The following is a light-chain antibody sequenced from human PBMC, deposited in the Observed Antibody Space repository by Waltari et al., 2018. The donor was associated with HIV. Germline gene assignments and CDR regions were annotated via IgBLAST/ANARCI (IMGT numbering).Light chain of an antibody. CDR2: YDS. CDR1: NIGNKS. Sequence: SYVLTQPPSVSVAPGKTARITCGGHNIGNKSVHWYQQKPGQAPVLVIYYDSDRPSGIPERFSGSNSGNTATLTISRVEAGDEADYYCQVWDSSSDHPVFGTGTKVTVL. CDR3: QVWDSSSDHPV. J-gene: IGLJ1*01. V-gene: IGLV3-21*04.